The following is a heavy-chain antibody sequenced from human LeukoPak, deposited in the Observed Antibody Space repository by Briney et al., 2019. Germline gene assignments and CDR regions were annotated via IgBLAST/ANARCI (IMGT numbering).Heavy chain of an antibody. CDR1: GYTFTGYY. Sequence: ASVKVSCKASGYTFTGYYMHWVPQAPGQGLEWMGWINPNSGRTNYAQKFQGRVTMNRDTSINTAYMELSSQSSDDTAVYYCARHDITIFGVVISLWGEGTLVTVSS. CDR3: ARHDITIFGVVISL. V-gene: IGHV1-2*02. CDR2: INPNSGRT. D-gene: IGHD3-3*01. J-gene: IGHJ4*02.